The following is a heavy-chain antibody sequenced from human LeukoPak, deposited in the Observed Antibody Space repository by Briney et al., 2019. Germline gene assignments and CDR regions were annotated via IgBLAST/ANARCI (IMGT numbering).Heavy chain of an antibody. Sequence: GGSLRLSCVASGFTFSNYWMSWVRQAPGKGLEWVANIKQDGSEKYYVDSVKGRFTISRDNAKNSLYLQMNSLRAEDTAVYYCAREASMIAVAGTRYFDYWGQGTLVTVSS. V-gene: IGHV3-7*01. J-gene: IGHJ4*02. CDR2: IKQDGSEK. D-gene: IGHD6-19*01. CDR1: GFTFSNYW. CDR3: AREASMIAVAGTRYFDY.